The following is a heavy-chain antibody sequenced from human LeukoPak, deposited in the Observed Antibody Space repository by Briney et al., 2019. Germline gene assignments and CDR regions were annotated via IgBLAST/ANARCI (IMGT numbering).Heavy chain of an antibody. D-gene: IGHD3-3*01. V-gene: IGHV1-18*01. Sequence: GASVKVSCKASGYTFTSYGISWVRQAPGQGLEWMGRISGYNGNTNSAQKLQGRVSMTTDTSTSTAYMELRSLRSDDTAVCYCARDRSPDFWSGDYRDAFDIWGQGTMVTVSS. CDR3: ARDRSPDFWSGDYRDAFDI. CDR2: ISGYNGNT. CDR1: GYTFTSYG. J-gene: IGHJ3*02.